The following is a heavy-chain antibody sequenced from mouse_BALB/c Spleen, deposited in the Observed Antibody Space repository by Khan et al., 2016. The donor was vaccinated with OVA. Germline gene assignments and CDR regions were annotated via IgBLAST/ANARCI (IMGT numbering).Heavy chain of an antibody. V-gene: IGHV1-5*01. CDR2: IYPGNSEI. CDR3: ARGGYSSFAY. J-gene: IGHJ3*01. Sequence: EVQLVVSGTVLARPGASVKMSCKASGYSFTSYLIHLVKQRPGQGLEWIGDIYPGNSEITYNQKLKDKAKMNAGTSATAYSRDLSSLTNESCAVYYCARGGYSSFAYWGQGTLVTVSA. CDR1: GYSFTSYL. D-gene: IGHD1-3*01.